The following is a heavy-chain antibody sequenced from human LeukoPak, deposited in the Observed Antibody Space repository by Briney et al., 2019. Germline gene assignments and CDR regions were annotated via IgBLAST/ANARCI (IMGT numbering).Heavy chain of an antibody. CDR2: IYYTGST. J-gene: IGHJ4*02. Sequence: PSGTLSLTCSVSGASISGGTYYWGWIRQPPRKGLEWIGSIYYTGSTYDNPSLKSRVTISVDTSKNQFSLKLSSVTAADTAVYYCARRGGSGRAFDYWGQGTLVTVSS. V-gene: IGHV4-39*01. CDR1: GASISGGTYY. D-gene: IGHD1-26*01. CDR3: ARRGGSGRAFDY.